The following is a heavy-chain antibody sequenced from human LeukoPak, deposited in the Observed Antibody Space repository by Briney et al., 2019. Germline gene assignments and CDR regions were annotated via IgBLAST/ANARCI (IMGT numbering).Heavy chain of an antibody. V-gene: IGHV5-10-1*01. CDR2: IDTRDSYS. Sequence: GESLKISCKGSGYSFSSYWISWVCQMPGKGLVWMRRIDTRDSYSNYSPSFQSHVSMSADKSISTAYLQWSSLKASDSAMYYCARHNTGGSRFDPWGQGTLVTVSS. CDR1: GYSFSSYW. J-gene: IGHJ5*02. D-gene: IGHD7-27*01. CDR3: ARHNTGGSRFDP.